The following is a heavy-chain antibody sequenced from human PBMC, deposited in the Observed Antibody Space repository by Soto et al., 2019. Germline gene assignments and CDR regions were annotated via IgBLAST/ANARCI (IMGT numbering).Heavy chain of an antibody. CDR3: AKDQASGQGSFDS. J-gene: IGHJ4*02. V-gene: IGHV3-30*18. Sequence: GGSLRLSCAASGFTFNIYGMHWVRQAPDKGLGWVALISYDGSNQYYADSVKGRFTISRDNSKNTLFLQMNSLRADDTAVYYCAKDQASGQGSFDSWGQGTLVTVSS. CDR2: ISYDGSNQ. CDR1: GFTFNIYG.